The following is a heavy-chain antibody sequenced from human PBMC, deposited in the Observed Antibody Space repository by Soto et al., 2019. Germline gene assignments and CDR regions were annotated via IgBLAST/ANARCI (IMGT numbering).Heavy chain of an antibody. D-gene: IGHD1-1*01. CDR3: ARDVYTLNDDVDI. CDR2: ISSSSSYI. CDR1: GFTFSSYS. J-gene: IGHJ3*02. V-gene: IGHV3-21*01. Sequence: EVQLVESGGGLVKPGGSLRLSCAASGFTFSSYSMNWVRQAPGKGLEWVSSISSSSSYIYYADSVKGRFTISRDNAKNSLYLQMNSLRAEDTAVYYCARDVYTLNDDVDIWCQGTMVTVSS.